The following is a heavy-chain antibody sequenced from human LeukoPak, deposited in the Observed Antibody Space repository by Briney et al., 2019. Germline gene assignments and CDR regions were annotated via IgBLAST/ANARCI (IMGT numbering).Heavy chain of an antibody. CDR3: ARVLKDSSGYYYVDAFDT. V-gene: IGHV4-59*01. J-gene: IGHJ3*02. D-gene: IGHD3-22*01. CDR2: IYYSGST. Sequence: SGTLSLTCTVSGGSISSYYWSWIRQPPGKGLDWIGYIYYSGSTNYNPSLKSRVTISVDTSKNQFSLKLSSVTAADTAVYYCARVLKDSSGYYYVDAFDTWGQGTMVTVSS. CDR1: GGSISSYY.